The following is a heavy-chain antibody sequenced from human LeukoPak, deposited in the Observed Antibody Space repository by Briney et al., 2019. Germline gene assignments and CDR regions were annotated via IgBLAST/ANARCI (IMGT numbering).Heavy chain of an antibody. CDR3: GGSGGSAYNWFDP. D-gene: IGHD2-15*01. J-gene: IGHJ5*02. Sequence: GXLRLSCAASGFTFSSYWMSWVRQAPGKGLEWVANIKQDGSDKYYVDSVKGRFTISRDNAKNSLYLQMNSLRAEDTAVYYCGGSGGSAYNWFDPWGQGTLVTVSS. CDR2: IKQDGSDK. V-gene: IGHV3-7*01. CDR1: GFTFSSYW.